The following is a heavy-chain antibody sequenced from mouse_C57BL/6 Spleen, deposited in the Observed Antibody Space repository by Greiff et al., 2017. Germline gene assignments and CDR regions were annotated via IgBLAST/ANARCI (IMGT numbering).Heavy chain of an antibody. CDR2: IWRGGST. CDR3: AEAGNYYGSRDYAMDY. Sequence: VKLQESGPGLVQPAQTLSITCTVSGFSFTSYGVHWVRQSPGKGLEWLGVIWRGGSTDYNAALMSRLSITKDNSKSHVFFKMNRLQADDTAIYYCAEAGNYYGSRDYAMDYWGQGTTVTVSS. J-gene: IGHJ4*01. V-gene: IGHV2-5*01. CDR1: GFSFTSYG. D-gene: IGHD1-1*01.